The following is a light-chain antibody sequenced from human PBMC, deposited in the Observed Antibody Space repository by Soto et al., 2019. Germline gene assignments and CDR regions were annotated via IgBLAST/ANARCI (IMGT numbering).Light chain of an antibody. V-gene: IGKV3-15*01. CDR1: QAISRD. Sequence: ETVMTQSPATLSASPGERVTLSCRASQAISRDLAWYQQIPGQAPRLLIYDASTRATGIPARFSGSGSGTEFTLTISSLQSEDFAVYYCQHYNNWPPWTFGQGTRVEI. J-gene: IGKJ1*01. CDR2: DAS. CDR3: QHYNNWPPWT.